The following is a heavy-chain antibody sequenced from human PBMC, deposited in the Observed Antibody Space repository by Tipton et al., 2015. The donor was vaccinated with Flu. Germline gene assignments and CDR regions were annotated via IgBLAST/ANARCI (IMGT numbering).Heavy chain of an antibody. CDR1: GGPITRGSYY. V-gene: IGHV4-61*02. Sequence: TLSLTCTVSGGPITRGSYYYNWIRQPAGKGLEWIGRIYTNANTNYKPSLKSRVTISMDRSKNQFSLRLTSVTAADTAMYYCARDHEWRNWYFDLWGRGTLVTVSS. J-gene: IGHJ2*01. D-gene: IGHD3-3*01. CDR2: IYTNANT. CDR3: ARDHEWRNWYFDL.